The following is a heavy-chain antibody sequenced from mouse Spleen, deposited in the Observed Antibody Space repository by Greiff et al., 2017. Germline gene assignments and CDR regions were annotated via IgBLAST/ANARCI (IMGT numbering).Heavy chain of an antibody. D-gene: IGHD1-1*01. CDR3: ARSYYGSSYHVSWFAY. V-gene: IGHV1S29*02. Sequence: VQLQQSGPELVKPGASVKISCKASGYTFTDYNMHWVKQSHGKSLEWIGYIYPYNGGTGYNQKFKSKATLTVDNSSSTAYMELRSLTSEDSAVYYCARSYYGSSYHVSWFAYWGQGTLVTVSA. J-gene: IGHJ3*01. CDR2: IYPYNGGT. CDR1: GYTFTDYN.